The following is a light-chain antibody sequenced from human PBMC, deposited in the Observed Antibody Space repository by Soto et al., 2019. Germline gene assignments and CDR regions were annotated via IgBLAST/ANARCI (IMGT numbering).Light chain of an antibody. V-gene: IGKV3-20*01. Sequence: EIVLTQSPGTLSLSPGERATLSCGASQSVSRRYLAWFQQKPGQAPRLLIYGASTRATGIPARFSGSGSGTEFTLTINSLQSEDFAVYYCQQYGSSPRTFGQGTKVDIK. CDR2: GAS. CDR3: QQYGSSPRT. CDR1: QSVSRRY. J-gene: IGKJ1*01.